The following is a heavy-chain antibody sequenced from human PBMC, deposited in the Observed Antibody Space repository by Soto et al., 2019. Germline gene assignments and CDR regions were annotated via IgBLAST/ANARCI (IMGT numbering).Heavy chain of an antibody. CDR2: ISYDGSNK. Sequence: PGGSLRLSCAASGFTFSSYAMHWVRQAPGKGLEWVAVISYDGSNKYYADSVKGRFTISRDNSKNTLYLQMNSPRAEDTAVYYCARDARITIFGVVIIGWFDPWGQGTLVTVSS. V-gene: IGHV3-30-3*01. D-gene: IGHD3-3*01. J-gene: IGHJ5*02. CDR3: ARDARITIFGVVIIGWFDP. CDR1: GFTFSSYA.